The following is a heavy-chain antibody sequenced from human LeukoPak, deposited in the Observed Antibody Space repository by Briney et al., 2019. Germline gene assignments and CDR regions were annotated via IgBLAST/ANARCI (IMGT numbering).Heavy chain of an antibody. CDR1: GYTFTGYY. CDR3: ARTNDVDLYYYDYMDV. D-gene: IGHD1-1*01. Sequence: ASVKVSCKASGYTFTGYYMHWVRQAPGQGLEWMGWINPNSGATNYAQKFQGRVSMTGDTSISTAYMELSRLRSDDTAVYYCARTNDVDLYYYDYMDVWGKGTTVTVSS. V-gene: IGHV1-2*02. J-gene: IGHJ6*03. CDR2: INPNSGAT.